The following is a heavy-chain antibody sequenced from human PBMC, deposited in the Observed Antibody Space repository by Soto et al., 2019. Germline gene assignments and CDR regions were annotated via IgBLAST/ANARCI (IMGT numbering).Heavy chain of an antibody. Sequence: SESLSPSCTVSGGEISSRDYYRSWIRQPVGRDLEWIGYIYYSGSTYYNPSLKSRVTISVDTSKNQFSLKLSSVTAADTAVYYCARVGRYYDFWSGYSDAFDIWGQGTMVTVSS. J-gene: IGHJ3*02. V-gene: IGHV4-30-4*01. CDR1: GGEISSRDYY. D-gene: IGHD3-3*01. CDR3: ARVGRYYDFWSGYSDAFDI. CDR2: IYYSGST.